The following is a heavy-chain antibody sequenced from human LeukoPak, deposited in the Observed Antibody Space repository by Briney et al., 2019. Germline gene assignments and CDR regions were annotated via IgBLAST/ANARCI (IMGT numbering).Heavy chain of an antibody. V-gene: IGHV3-20*04. Sequence: GSLRLSCAASGFTFDDYSMSWVRQAPGKGLEWVSGINWNGGRTGYADSVKGRFTISRDNAKNSLYLQMNSLRAEDTALYYCARDYDYGDYPGYWGQGTLVTVSS. CDR2: INWNGGRT. CDR1: GFTFDDYS. J-gene: IGHJ4*02. D-gene: IGHD4-17*01. CDR3: ARDYDYGDYPGY.